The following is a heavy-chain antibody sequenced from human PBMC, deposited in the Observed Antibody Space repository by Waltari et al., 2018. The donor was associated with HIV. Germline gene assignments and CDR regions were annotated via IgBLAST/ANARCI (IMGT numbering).Heavy chain of an antibody. V-gene: IGHV3-74*01. CDR1: GFTFSDYW. CDR3: TRSSYSDF. Sequence: DVQLVESGGGLVQPGGSLRLSCAASGFTFSDYWMHWVRQAPGRGLGWVSRINSDGSATSYADSVKGRFTISRDNAKNSLYLQMNSLRGEDTAVYYCTRSSYSDFWGQGTLVTVSS. J-gene: IGHJ4*02. D-gene: IGHD6-13*01. CDR2: INSDGSAT.